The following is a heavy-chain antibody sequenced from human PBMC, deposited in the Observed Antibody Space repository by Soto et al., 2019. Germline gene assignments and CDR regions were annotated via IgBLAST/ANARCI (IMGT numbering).Heavy chain of an antibody. CDR1: GGSFSGYY. V-gene: IGHV4-34*01. Sequence: TSETLSLTCAVYGGSFSGYYWSWIRQPPGKGLEWIGEINHSGSTNYNPSLKSRVTISVDTSKNQFSLKLSSVTAADTAVYYCARGTPGTVTTSLYYYYGMDVWGQGTTVTVSS. CDR2: INHSGST. D-gene: IGHD4-4*01. CDR3: ARGTPGTVTTSLYYYYGMDV. J-gene: IGHJ6*02.